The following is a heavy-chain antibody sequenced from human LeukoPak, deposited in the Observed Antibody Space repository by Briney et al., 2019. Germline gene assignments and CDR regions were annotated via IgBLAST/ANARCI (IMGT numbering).Heavy chain of an antibody. J-gene: IGHJ4*02. CDR3: AFGRYPFDY. D-gene: IGHD3-16*02. CDR1: GFTLSDYY. Sequence: GGSLRLSCAASGFTLSDYYMSWVRQAPGKGLEWVSLIHSGGTIYYTDSVKGRFTISRDNSKNTLYPQMNSLTIEDTAVYYCAFGRYPFDYWGQGTLVTVSS. V-gene: IGHV3-66*01. CDR2: IHSGGTI.